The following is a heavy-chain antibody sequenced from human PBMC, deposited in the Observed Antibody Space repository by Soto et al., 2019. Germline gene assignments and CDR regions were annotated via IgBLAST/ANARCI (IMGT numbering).Heavy chain of an antibody. CDR2: MNPNSGNT. V-gene: IGHV1-8*01. J-gene: IGHJ2*01. CDR3: ARGGSLYWYFDL. CDR1: GYTFTSYD. Sequence: NVSCKASGYTFTSYDINWVRQATGQGLGWMGWMNPNSGNTKYSQKFQGRVTITRDTSASTAYMELSSLRSENTAVYYCARGGSLYWYFDLWGRGTLVTVSS. D-gene: IGHD1-26*01.